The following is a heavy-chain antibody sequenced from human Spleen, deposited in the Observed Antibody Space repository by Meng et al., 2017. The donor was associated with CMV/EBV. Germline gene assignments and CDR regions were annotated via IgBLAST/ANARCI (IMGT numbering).Heavy chain of an antibody. CDR1: GVSLSTYA. D-gene: IGHD3-3*01. CDR3: ARSEVFGVVRNGMDV. V-gene: IGHV1-69*04. J-gene: IGHJ6*02. CDR2: IITNLNIR. Sequence: SVKVSCKASGVSLSTYALTWVRQAPGQGLQWVGTIITNLNIRNYEQRFQGRVAITADKSTNTAYMELSSLRSDDTAVYYCARSEVFGVVRNGMDVWGQGTTVTVSS.